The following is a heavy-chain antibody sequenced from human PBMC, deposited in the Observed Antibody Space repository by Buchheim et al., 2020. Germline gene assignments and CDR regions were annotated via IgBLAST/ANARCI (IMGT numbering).Heavy chain of an antibody. Sequence: EVQLVESGGGLVKPGGSLRLSCAASGFTFSSYSMNWVRQAPGKGLEWVSSISSSSSYIYYADSVKGRFTISRDNAKNSLYLQMNSLRAEDTAVYYCAKELRYFDWLISGGQRGYGMDVWGQGTT. CDR1: GFTFSSYS. CDR3: AKELRYFDWLISGGQRGYGMDV. D-gene: IGHD3-9*01. CDR2: ISSSSSYI. J-gene: IGHJ6*02. V-gene: IGHV3-21*01.